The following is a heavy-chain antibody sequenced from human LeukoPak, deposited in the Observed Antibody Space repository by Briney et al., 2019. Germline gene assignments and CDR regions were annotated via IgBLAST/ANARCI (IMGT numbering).Heavy chain of an antibody. CDR1: GYTFTSYD. J-gene: IGHJ5*02. V-gene: IGHV1-8*01. CDR2: MNPNSGNT. D-gene: IGHD4-11*01. CDR3: AVTSGKAYNNWFDP. Sequence: ASVKVSCKASGYTFTSYDINWVRQATGQGLEWMGWMNPNSGNTGYAQKFQGRVTITRDTSASTAYMELSSLRSEDTAVYYCAVTSGKAYNNWFDPWGQGTLVTVSS.